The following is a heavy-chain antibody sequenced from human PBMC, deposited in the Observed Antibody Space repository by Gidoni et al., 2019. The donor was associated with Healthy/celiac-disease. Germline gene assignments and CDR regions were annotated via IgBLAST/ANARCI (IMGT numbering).Heavy chain of an antibody. CDR2: IKSKTDGGTT. CDR3: TTDDYGDYV. J-gene: IGHJ4*02. Sequence: EVQLVESGGGLVKPGGSLRLSCAASGLTFRNAWMSWVRQAAGKGLAWVGRIKSKTDGGTTDYAAPVKGRFTISRDDSKNTLYLKMNSLKTEDTAVYYCTTDDYGDYVWGQGTLVTVSS. CDR1: GLTFRNAW. D-gene: IGHD4-17*01. V-gene: IGHV3-15*01.